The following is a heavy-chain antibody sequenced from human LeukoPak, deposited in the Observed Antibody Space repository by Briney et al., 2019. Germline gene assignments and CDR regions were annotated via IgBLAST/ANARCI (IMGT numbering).Heavy chain of an antibody. J-gene: IGHJ5*02. D-gene: IGHD4-17*01. CDR2: ISAYNGNT. Sequence: GASVKVSCKASGYTFTSYGISWVRQAPGQGLEWMGWISAYNGNTNYAQKLQGRVTMTTDTSTSTAYMELRSLRSDDTAVYYCARESTVTTPFWFDPWGQGTLVTVSS. V-gene: IGHV1-18*01. CDR3: ARESTVTTPFWFDP. CDR1: GYTFTSYG.